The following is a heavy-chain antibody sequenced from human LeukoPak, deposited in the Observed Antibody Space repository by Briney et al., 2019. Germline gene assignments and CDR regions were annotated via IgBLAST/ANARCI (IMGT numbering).Heavy chain of an antibody. J-gene: IGHJ4*02. CDR3: AREYTLYRSGWFLDY. D-gene: IGHD6-19*01. Sequence: PGGSLRLSCAASGFTFSSYWMTWVRQPPGKGLEWIGSIDYSGSSYYNPSLKSRATISIDASKDQFSLKLNSVTAADTAVYYCAREYTLYRSGWFLDYWGQGTVVTVSS. V-gene: IGHV4-39*07. CDR2: IDYSGSS. CDR1: GFTFSSYW.